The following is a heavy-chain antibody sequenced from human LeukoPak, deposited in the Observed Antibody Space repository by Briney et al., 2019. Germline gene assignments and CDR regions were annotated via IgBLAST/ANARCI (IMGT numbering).Heavy chain of an antibody. CDR2: IKQDGIET. CDR1: GFTFDDYA. V-gene: IGHV3-7*01. J-gene: IGHJ3*02. CDR3: ARFIASPGPDVFDI. D-gene: IGHD5/OR15-5a*01. Sequence: GGSLRLSCAASGFTFDDYAMHWVRQAPGQRLEWLANIKQDGIETYYLDSVRGRFTISRDRARNSVYLQMNSLRADETAVYFCARFIASPGPDVFDIWGQGTLVTVSS.